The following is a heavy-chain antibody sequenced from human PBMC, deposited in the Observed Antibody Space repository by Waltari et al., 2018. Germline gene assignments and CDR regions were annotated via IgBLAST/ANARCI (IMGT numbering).Heavy chain of an antibody. J-gene: IGHJ3*02. CDR1: GFTFSSYS. CDR3: ARDRVRGSGGFAFDI. Sequence: EVQLVESGGGLVKPGGSLRLSCAASGFTFSSYSMNWVRLAPGKGLEWVSSISSSSSYIYYADSVKGRFTISRDNAKNSLYLQMNSLRAEDTAVYYCARDRVRGSGGFAFDIWGQGTMVTVSS. V-gene: IGHV3-21*01. CDR2: ISSSSSYI. D-gene: IGHD6-19*01.